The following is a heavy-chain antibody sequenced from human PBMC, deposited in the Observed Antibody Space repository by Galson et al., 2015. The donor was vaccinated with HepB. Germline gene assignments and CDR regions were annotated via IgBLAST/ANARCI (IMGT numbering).Heavy chain of an antibody. D-gene: IGHD6-25*01. CDR2: ISSSSSAI. V-gene: IGHV3-48*01. CDR3: AGGAADTRGVIDY. J-gene: IGHJ4*02. CDR1: GFTFSSYR. Sequence: SLRLSCAASGFTFSSYRMNWVRQAPGKGLEWVSYISSSSSAIYYADSVKGRFTISRDNAKDSLYLQMNSLRAEDTAVYYCAGGAADTRGVIDYWGQGTLVAVSS.